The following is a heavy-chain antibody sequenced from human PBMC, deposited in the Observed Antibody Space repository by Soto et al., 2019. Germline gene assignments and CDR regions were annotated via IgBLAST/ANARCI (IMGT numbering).Heavy chain of an antibody. CDR3: ARVSGSYYYGMDV. D-gene: IGHD1-26*01. J-gene: IGHJ6*02. CDR1: GGSISSINW. CDR2: IYHSGST. V-gene: IGHV4-4*02. Sequence: QVQLQESGPGLVKPSGTLSLTCAVSGGSISSINWWSWVRQPPGKGLEWIGEIYHSGSTNYNPSLKSRVTISVDKSKNQVSLKLSSVTAADTAAYYCARVSGSYYYGMDVWGQGTTVTVSS.